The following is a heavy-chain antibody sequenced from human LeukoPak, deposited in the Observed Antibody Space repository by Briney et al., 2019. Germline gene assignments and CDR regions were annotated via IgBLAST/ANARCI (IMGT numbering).Heavy chain of an antibody. CDR3: ARLGDTGYMDA. Sequence: PSETLSLTCTVSGGSISSYYWTWIRQPPGKGLEWIGEINHNGSTNYNPSLKSRVTISAETSKNQFSLKLTSVTAADTAVYYCARLGDTGYMDAWGKGTTVTVSS. CDR2: INHNGST. V-gene: IGHV4-34*01. CDR1: GGSISSYY. D-gene: IGHD2-8*02. J-gene: IGHJ6*03.